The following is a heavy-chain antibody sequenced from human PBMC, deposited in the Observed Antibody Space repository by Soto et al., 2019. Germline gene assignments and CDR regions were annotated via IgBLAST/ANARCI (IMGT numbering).Heavy chain of an antibody. CDR2: IKQDGSEK. CDR1: GFTFSSYW. CDR3: ATNNGQKGYSSSGLPHYYYYYGRAV. V-gene: IGHV3-7*02. D-gene: IGHD6-13*01. Sequence: EVQLVESGGGLVQPGGSLRLSCAASGFTFSSYWMSWVRQAPGKGLEWVANIKQDGSEKYYVDSVKGRFTISRDNAKNSLYLKRNSRRAEDTAVFYCATNNGQKGYSSSGLPHYYYYYGRAVWGKGTTVTVPS. J-gene: IGHJ6*04.